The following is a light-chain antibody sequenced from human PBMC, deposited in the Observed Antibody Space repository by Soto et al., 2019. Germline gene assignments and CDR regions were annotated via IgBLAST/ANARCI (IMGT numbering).Light chain of an antibody. J-gene: IGKJ1*01. CDR2: GAS. Sequence: IGMTQSPATLSVSPGGRATLSCRASQSVSSYLAWYQQKPGQAPRLLISGASNRATGTPDRFSGSGSGTDFTLTITSLEPEDFAVFYCHQYGISPPTFGQGTKVDIK. CDR3: HQYGISPPT. V-gene: IGKV3-20*01. CDR1: QSVSSY.